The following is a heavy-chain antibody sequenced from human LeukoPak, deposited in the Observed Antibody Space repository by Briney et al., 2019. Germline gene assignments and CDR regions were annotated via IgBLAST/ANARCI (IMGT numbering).Heavy chain of an antibody. D-gene: IGHD3-22*01. CDR1: GGSISSYY. Sequence: PSETLSLTCTVSGGSISSYYWSWIRQPPGKGLEWIGEINHSGSTNYNPSLKSRVTISVDTSKNQFSLKLSSVTAADTAVYYCAREVIVVNPAYYFDYWGQGTLVTVSS. CDR3: AREVIVVNPAYYFDY. CDR2: INHSGST. V-gene: IGHV4-34*01. J-gene: IGHJ4*02.